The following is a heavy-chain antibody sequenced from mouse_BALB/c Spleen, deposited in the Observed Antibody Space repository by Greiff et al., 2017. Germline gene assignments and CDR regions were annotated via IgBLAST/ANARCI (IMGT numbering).Heavy chain of an antibody. CDR1: GFTFSNYW. Sequence: EVQLVESGGGLVQPGGSMKLSCVASGFTFSNYWMNWVRPSPEKGLEWVAEIRLKSNNYATYYAESVKGRLTISRDDSKSSVYLQMNNLRAEDTGIYYSTRTFYYAMDYWGQGTSVTVSS. CDR3: TRTFYYAMDY. V-gene: IGHV6-6*02. CDR2: IRLKSNNYAT. J-gene: IGHJ4*01.